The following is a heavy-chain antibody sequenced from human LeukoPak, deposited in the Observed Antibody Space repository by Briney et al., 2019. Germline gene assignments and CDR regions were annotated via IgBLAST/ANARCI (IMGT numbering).Heavy chain of an antibody. CDR3: ARTSAYDSSGYYTY. Sequence: ASVKVSXKASGYTFTGYYMHWVRQAPGQGLEWMGWINPNSGGTNYAQKFQGRVTMTRDTSISTAYMELSRLRSDDTAVYYCARTSAYDSSGYYTYWGQGTLVTVSS. D-gene: IGHD3-22*01. V-gene: IGHV1-2*02. CDR2: INPNSGGT. J-gene: IGHJ4*02. CDR1: GYTFTGYY.